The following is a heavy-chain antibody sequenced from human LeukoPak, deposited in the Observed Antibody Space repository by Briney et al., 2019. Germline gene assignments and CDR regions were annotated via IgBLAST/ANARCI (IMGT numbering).Heavy chain of an antibody. V-gene: IGHV3-53*01. CDR3: ASSGSYSDFDY. D-gene: IGHD3-22*01. J-gene: IGHJ4*02. CDR1: GFTTRNNY. CDR2: IYSSGSA. Sequence: GSLRLSCAASGFTTRNNYMSWVRQAPGKGLEWVSIIYSSGSAYYVDSVKGRFTISRDTSKNMVFLQMNSLRAEDTAVYCCASSGSYSDFDYWGQGTLVTVSS.